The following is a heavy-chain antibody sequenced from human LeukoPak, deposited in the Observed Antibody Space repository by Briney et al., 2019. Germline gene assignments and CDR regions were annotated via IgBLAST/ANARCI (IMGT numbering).Heavy chain of an antibody. CDR2: IYSGGST. J-gene: IGHJ4*02. CDR1: GFTVSSNY. D-gene: IGHD1-26*01. CDR3: ASLISWASSDY. Sequence: PGGSLRLSCAASGFTVSSNYMSWVRQAPGKGLEWVSVIYSGGSTYYADSVKGRFTIPRDNSKNTLYLQMNSLRAEDTAVYYCASLISWASSDYWGQGTLVTVSS. V-gene: IGHV3-66*02.